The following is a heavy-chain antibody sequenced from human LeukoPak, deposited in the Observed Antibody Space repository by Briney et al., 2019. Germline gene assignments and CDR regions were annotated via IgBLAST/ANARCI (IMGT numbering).Heavy chain of an antibody. CDR2: IKSDGSIT. D-gene: IGHD6-13*01. Sequence: GGSLRLSCAASGFTFSTYWMHWVRQAPGEGPVWVSRIKSDGSITEYADSVKGRFTISRDNAKNSLYLQMNSLRAEDTAVYYCARPSRPYRSSEYFQHWGQGTLVIVSS. CDR3: ARPSRPYRSSEYFQH. CDR1: GFTFSTYW. V-gene: IGHV3-74*03. J-gene: IGHJ1*01.